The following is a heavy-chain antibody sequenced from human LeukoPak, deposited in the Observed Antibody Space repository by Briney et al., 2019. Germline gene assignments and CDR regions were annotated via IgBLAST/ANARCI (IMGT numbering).Heavy chain of an antibody. V-gene: IGHV1-69*13. D-gene: IGHD6-19*01. J-gene: IGHJ5*02. Sequence: GXSVKVSCKASGGTFSSYAISWVRQAPGQGLEWMGGIIPIFGTANYAQKFQGRVTITADESTSTAYMELSSLRSEDTAVYYCARGAVAGLYNWFDPWGQGTLVTVSS. CDR1: GGTFSSYA. CDR3: ARGAVAGLYNWFDP. CDR2: IIPIFGTA.